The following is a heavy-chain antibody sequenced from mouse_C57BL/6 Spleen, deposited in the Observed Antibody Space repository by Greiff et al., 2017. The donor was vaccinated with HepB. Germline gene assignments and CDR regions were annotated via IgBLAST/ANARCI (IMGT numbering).Heavy chain of an antibody. Sequence: VQLQQPGAELVRPGSSVKLSCKASGYTFTSYWMHWVKQRPIQGLEWIGNIDPSDSETHYNQKFKDKATLTVDKSSSTAYMQLSSLTSEDSAVYYCARGILLSTTVVATDFDYWGQGTTLTVSS. CDR2: IDPSDSET. D-gene: IGHD1-1*01. CDR3: ARGILLSTTVVATDFDY. CDR1: GYTFTSYW. V-gene: IGHV1-52*01. J-gene: IGHJ2*01.